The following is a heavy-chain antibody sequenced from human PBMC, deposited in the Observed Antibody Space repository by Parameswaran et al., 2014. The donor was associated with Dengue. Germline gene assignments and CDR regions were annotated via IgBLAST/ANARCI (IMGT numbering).Heavy chain of an antibody. CDR2: INHSGSS. Sequence: WIRQPPGKGLEWIGEINHSGSSNYNPSLESRVTMSVDMSKNQFSLTLNSVTAADTAVYYCARGDLYCTNGVCSAFDSWGRGTPVTVSS. D-gene: IGHD2-8*01. CDR3: ARGDLYCTNGVCSAFDS. V-gene: IGHV4-34*01. J-gene: IGHJ4*02.